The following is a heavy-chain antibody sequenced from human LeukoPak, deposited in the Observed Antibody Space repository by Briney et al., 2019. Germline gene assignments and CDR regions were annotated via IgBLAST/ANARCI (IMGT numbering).Heavy chain of an antibody. V-gene: IGHV3-21*06. CDR1: GFTFSSYD. J-gene: IGHJ5*02. D-gene: IGHD5-12*01. CDR2: MSSSTTYI. CDR3: ERVRYSKSFKWFDT. Sequence: GGSLRLSCAAAGFTFSSYDIDWVRQAPGKGLEWVSSMSSSTTYIHYSDSVKGRFTIYRDNAKNSPYMKMDTVRVEEKAVSFCERVRYSKSFKWFDTWGQGTQVTVSS.